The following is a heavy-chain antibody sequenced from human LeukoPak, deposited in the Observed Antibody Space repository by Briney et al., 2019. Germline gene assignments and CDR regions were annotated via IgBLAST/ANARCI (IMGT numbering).Heavy chain of an antibody. Sequence: PGGSLRLSCEASGFKFSSYGMHWVRQAPGKGLEWVAVIWYDGSNKYYADSVKGRFTISRDNSKNTLYLQMNSLRAEDTAVYYCARDPRRVGMDVWGQGTTVTVSS. D-gene: IGHD6-6*01. CDR3: ARDPRRVGMDV. J-gene: IGHJ6*02. V-gene: IGHV3-33*08. CDR1: GFKFSSYG. CDR2: IWYDGSNK.